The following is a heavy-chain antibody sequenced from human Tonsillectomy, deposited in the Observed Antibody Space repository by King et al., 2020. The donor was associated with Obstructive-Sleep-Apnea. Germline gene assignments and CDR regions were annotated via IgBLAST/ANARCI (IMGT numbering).Heavy chain of an antibody. D-gene: IGHD3-10*01. CDR3: ARGCYYYGSGSYYKGGNDY. Sequence: VQLQQWGAGLLKPSETLSLTCAVSGGSFSTYYRSWIRQPPGKGLEWIGEINHSGSINYNPSLKSRVTISVDTSKNQFSLKLSSVTAADTAVYYCARGCYYYGSGSYYKGGNDYWGQGTLVTVSS. J-gene: IGHJ4*02. CDR1: GGSFSTYY. CDR2: INHSGSI. V-gene: IGHV4-34*01.